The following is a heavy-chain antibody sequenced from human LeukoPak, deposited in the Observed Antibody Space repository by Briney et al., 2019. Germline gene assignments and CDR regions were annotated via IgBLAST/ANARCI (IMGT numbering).Heavy chain of an antibody. V-gene: IGHV3-20*04. J-gene: IGHJ4*02. CDR1: GFTFDDYG. CDR3: ARDLGIAVAGTFDY. CDR2: INWNGGST. D-gene: IGHD6-19*01. Sequence: GGSLRLSCAASGFTFDDYGMSWVRQAPGKGLEWVSGINWNGGSTGYADSAKGRFTISRDNAKNSLYLQMNSLRAEDTALYYCARDLGIAVAGTFDYWGQGTLVTVSS.